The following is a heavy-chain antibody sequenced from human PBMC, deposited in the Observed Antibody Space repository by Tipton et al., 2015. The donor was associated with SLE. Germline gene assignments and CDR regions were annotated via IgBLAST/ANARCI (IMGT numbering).Heavy chain of an antibody. V-gene: IGHV4-4*07. CDR1: SGSISSYY. D-gene: IGHD6-19*01. J-gene: IGHJ4*02. CDR2: IYTSGST. CDR3: ANLMTGIAVAGTSYFDY. Sequence: TLSLTCTVSSGSISSYYWSWIRQPAGKGLEWIGRIYTSGSTNYNPSLKSRVTMSVDTSKNQFSLKLSSVTAADTAVYYCANLMTGIAVAGTSYFDYWGQGTLVTVSS.